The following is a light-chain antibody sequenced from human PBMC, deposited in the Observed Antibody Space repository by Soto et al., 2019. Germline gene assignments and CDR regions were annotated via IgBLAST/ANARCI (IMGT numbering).Light chain of an antibody. CDR3: QQYDNLPPLFT. Sequence: DIQMTQSPSSLSASVGDRVTITCQASQDISNFLNWYQQKPGKAPKLLIYDASHLETGVPSRFSGSGSGTDFSFTISSLQPEDIATYYCQQYDNLPPLFTFGPGTEVDIK. CDR1: QDISNF. CDR2: DAS. V-gene: IGKV1-33*01. J-gene: IGKJ3*01.